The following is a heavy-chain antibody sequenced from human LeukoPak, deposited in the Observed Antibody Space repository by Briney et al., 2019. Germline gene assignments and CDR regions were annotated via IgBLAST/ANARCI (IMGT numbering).Heavy chain of an antibody. CDR3: ARVAVARYWYFDL. CDR1: GFTVSSNY. D-gene: IGHD6-19*01. J-gene: IGHJ2*01. V-gene: IGHV3-53*01. CDR2: IYGGGST. Sequence: GGSLRLSCAASGFTVSSNYMSWVRQAPGKGLEWVSIIYGGGSTYYADSVKGRFTISRDNVNSTLYLQMNSLRVEDTAVYYCARVAVARYWYFDLWGRGTLVTVSS.